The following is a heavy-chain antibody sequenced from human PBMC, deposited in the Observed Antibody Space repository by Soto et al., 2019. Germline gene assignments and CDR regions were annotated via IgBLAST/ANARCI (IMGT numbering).Heavy chain of an antibody. CDR1: GFSFGSYA. J-gene: IGHJ4*02. V-gene: IGHV3-23*01. CDR2: ISGSDGKT. D-gene: IGHD3-3*01. CDR3: ARWSYLDY. Sequence: GGSLRLSCAASGFSFGSYALSWVRQAPGKGLEWVSTISGSDGKTFYADSVKGRFSISRDTSQSALYLQMNSLRADDTAMYYCARWSYLDYWGQGTRVTVS.